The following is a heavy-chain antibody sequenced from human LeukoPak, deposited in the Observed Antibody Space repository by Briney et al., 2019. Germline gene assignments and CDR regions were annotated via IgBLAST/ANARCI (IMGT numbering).Heavy chain of an antibody. CDR1: GYTFTGYY. CDR2: INPNSGGT. J-gene: IGHJ3*02. Sequence: GASVKVSCKASGYTFTGYYMHWVRQAPGQGLEWMGWINPNSGGTNYAQKFQGRVTMTRDTSISTAYMELSRLRSDDTAVYYCARGSKDIVVVPAAIRADAFDIWGQGTMVTVSS. CDR3: ARGSKDIVVVPAAIRADAFDI. V-gene: IGHV1-2*02. D-gene: IGHD2-2*02.